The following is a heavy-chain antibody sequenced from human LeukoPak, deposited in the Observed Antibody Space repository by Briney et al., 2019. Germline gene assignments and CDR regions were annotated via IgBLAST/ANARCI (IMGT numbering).Heavy chain of an antibody. CDR2: INPSGGNT. J-gene: IGHJ3*02. D-gene: IGHD5-24*01. V-gene: IGHV1-46*01. CDR3: ARADFMATIPAPATANDAFDI. Sequence: ASVTVSCKASGYTFTSYYMHWVRQPPGQGLEWMGVINPSGGNTNYAQKFQGRVTMTRDMSTSTGYLELSSLRCEDTAVYYCARADFMATIPAPATANDAFDIWGQGTMVTVSS. CDR1: GYTFTSYY.